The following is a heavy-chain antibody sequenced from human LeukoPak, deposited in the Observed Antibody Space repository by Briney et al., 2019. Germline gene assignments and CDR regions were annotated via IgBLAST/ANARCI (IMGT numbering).Heavy chain of an antibody. CDR2: IGSSSSYI. CDR3: ASPTTYYYDSSGYALGY. V-gene: IGHV3-21*01. J-gene: IGHJ4*02. CDR1: GFTFSSYS. Sequence: PGGSLRPSCAASGFTFSSYSMNWVRRAPGKGLEWVSSIGSSSSYIYYADSVKGRFTISRDNAKNSLYLQMNSLRAEDTAVYYCASPTTYYYDSSGYALGYWGQGTLVTVSS. D-gene: IGHD3-22*01.